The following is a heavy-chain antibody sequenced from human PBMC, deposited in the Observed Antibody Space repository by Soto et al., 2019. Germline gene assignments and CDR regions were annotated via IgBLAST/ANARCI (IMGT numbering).Heavy chain of an antibody. CDR2: ISYDGSNK. Sequence: GGSLRLSCAASGFTFSSYGMHWVRQAPGKGLEWVAVISYDGSNKYYADSVKGRFTISRDNSKNTLYLQMNSLRAEDTAVYYCAKDFGEGYYYYYGMDVWGQGTTVTVSS. V-gene: IGHV3-30*18. D-gene: IGHD3-10*01. J-gene: IGHJ6*02. CDR1: GFTFSSYG. CDR3: AKDFGEGYYYYYGMDV.